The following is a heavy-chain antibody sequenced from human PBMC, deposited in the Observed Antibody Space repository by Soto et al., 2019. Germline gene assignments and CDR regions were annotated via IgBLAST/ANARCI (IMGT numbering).Heavy chain of an antibody. V-gene: IGHV3-9*01. D-gene: IGHD6-19*01. CDR2: IRWNSGSI. CDR1: GFTFDDYA. CDR3: AKDRNAVAGPFDY. Sequence: EVQLVESGGGLVQPGRSLRLSCAASGFTFDDYAMHWVRQAPGKGLEWVSGIRWNSGSIGYADSVKGRFTISRDNAKNALDLQMHSLRAEDTALYYGAKDRNAVAGPFDYWGQGTLVTVSS. J-gene: IGHJ4*02.